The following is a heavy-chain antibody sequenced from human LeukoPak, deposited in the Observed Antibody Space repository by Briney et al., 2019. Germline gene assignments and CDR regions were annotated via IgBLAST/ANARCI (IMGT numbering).Heavy chain of an antibody. CDR1: GYTFTSYG. D-gene: IGHD3-22*01. CDR2: ISAYNGNT. Sequence: ASVKVSCKASGYTFTSYGISWVRQAPGQGLEWMGWISAYNGNTNYAQKLQGRVTMTTDTSTSTAYVELRSLRSDDTAVYYCARHYYDSSGYLRYWGQETLVTVSS. J-gene: IGHJ4*02. CDR3: ARHYYDSSGYLRY. V-gene: IGHV1-18*01.